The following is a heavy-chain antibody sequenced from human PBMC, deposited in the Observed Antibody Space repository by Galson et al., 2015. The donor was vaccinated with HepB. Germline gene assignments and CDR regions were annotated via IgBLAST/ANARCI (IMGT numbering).Heavy chain of an antibody. CDR1: GYTFTSYA. CDR2: INAGNGNT. D-gene: IGHD3-22*01. Sequence: SVKVSCKASGYTFTSYAMHWVRQAPGQRLEWMGWINAGNGNTKYSQKFQGRVTITRDTSASTAYMELSSLRSEDTAVYYCARVPGGITMIVVDGGMDVWGQGTTVTVSS. CDR3: ARVPGGITMIVVDGGMDV. V-gene: IGHV1-3*01. J-gene: IGHJ6*02.